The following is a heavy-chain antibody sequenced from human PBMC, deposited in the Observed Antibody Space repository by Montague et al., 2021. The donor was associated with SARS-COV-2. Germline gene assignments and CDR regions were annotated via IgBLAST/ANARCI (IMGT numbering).Heavy chain of an antibody. CDR1: GGSISSSSHY. CDR2: IYYSGST. J-gene: IGHJ5*02. D-gene: IGHD4-17*01. CDR3: ARDGVTVTTFRGVVYLRGGLNWCDP. V-gene: IGHV4-39*07. Sequence: SETLSLTRTVSGGSISSSSHYWGWIRQPPGKGLEWIGSIYYSGSTYYNPSLKSRVTISVDTSKNQFSLKLSSVTAADTAVYYCARDGVTVTTFRGVVYLRGGLNWCDPWGQGTLVTVSS.